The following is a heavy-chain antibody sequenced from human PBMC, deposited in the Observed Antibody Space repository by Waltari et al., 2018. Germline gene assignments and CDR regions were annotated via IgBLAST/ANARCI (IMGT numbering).Heavy chain of an antibody. D-gene: IGHD3-9*01. J-gene: IGHJ4*02. CDR3: ARGPPTISFDY. Sequence: QVQLQQWGAGLLKPSETLSLTCAVYGGSFSGYYWSWIRQPPGKGLEWIGEINHNGSTNYNPSLKSRVTISVDTSKNQFSLKLSSVTAADTAVYYCARGPPTISFDYWGQGTLVTVSS. V-gene: IGHV4-34*01. CDR2: INHNGST. CDR1: GGSFSGYY.